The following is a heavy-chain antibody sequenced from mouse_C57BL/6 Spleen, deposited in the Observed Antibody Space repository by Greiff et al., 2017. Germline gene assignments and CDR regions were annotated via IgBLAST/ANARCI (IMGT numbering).Heavy chain of an antibody. J-gene: IGHJ3*01. D-gene: IGHD1-1*01. V-gene: IGHV2-9-1*01. CDR2: IWTGGGT. Sequence: VQLQQSGPGLVAPSQRLSITCTVSGFSLTSYAISWVRQPPGQGLAWLGVIWTGGGTNYNSALKSRLSISKDNSKSQVFLKMNSLQTDDTARYYCARIPIYYVSRAYAYWGQGTLVTVAA. CDR3: ARIPIYYVSRAYAY. CDR1: GFSLTSYA.